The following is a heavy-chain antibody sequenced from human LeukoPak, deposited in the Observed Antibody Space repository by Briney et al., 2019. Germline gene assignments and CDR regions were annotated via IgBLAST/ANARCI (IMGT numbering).Heavy chain of an antibody. CDR1: GFTFSSYG. J-gene: IGHJ4*02. CDR3: ARDSSSPLGYFDY. D-gene: IGHD6-13*01. Sequence: PGRSLRLSCAASGFTFSSYGMHWVRQAPGKGLDWVAVIWNDGSNKYYADSVKGRFTISRDNSKNTLYLQMNSLRAEDKAVYYCARDSSSPLGYFDYWGQGNLVTVSS. V-gene: IGHV3-33*01. CDR2: IWNDGSNK.